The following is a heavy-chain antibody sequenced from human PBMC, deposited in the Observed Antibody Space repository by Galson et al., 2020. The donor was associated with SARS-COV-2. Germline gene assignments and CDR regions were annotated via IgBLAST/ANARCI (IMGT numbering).Heavy chain of an antibody. Sequence: ALHGESLKISCAASGFTFSSYWMHWVRQAPGKGLVWVSRIYSEGSSTGYADSVKGRFTISGDNAKNTLYLQMNSLRAEDTAVYYCARGDMGNDYFDYWGQGTLVTVSS. D-gene: IGHD7-27*01. CDR1: GFTFSSYW. J-gene: IGHJ4*02. CDR2: IYSEGSST. CDR3: ARGDMGNDYFDY. V-gene: IGHV3-74*01.